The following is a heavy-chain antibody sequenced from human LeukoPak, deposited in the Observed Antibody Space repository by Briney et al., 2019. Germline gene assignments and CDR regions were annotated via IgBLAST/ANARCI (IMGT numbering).Heavy chain of an antibody. CDR2: MNSKSGGT. CDR1: GYTFTDHY. D-gene: IGHD1-7*01. V-gene: IGHV1-2*02. CDR3: ARGTGTSWFDV. J-gene: IGHJ5*02. Sequence: GASVKVSCKASGYTFTDHYMHWVRQAPGQGLEWMGWMNSKSGGTNYAQKFQGRVTMTRDTSIRTAYMELSSLTSDDTAVYYCARGTGTSWFDVWGQGTLVTVSS.